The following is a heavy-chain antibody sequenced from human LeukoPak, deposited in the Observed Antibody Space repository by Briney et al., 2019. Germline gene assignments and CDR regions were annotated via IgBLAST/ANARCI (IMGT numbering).Heavy chain of an antibody. J-gene: IGHJ5*02. CDR3: AKVNCSGGSCYFDP. CDR1: GFTFSSYA. V-gene: IGHV3-23*01. CDR2: ISGSGGST. D-gene: IGHD2-15*01. Sequence: PGGSLRLSCAASGFTFSSYAMSWVRQAPGKGLEWVSAISGSGGSTYYADSVKGRSTISRDNSKNTLYLQMNSLRAEDTAVYYCAKVNCSGGSCYFDPWGQGTLVTVSS.